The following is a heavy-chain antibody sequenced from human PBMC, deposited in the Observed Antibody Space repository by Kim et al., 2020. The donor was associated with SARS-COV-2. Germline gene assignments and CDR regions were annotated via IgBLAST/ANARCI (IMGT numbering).Heavy chain of an antibody. CDR1: GFTFSSYA. D-gene: IGHD2-2*01. CDR3: ASVPPSLPLEFY. Sequence: GGSLRLSCAASGFTFSSYAMHWVRQAPGKGLEWVAVISYDGSNKYYADSVKGRFTISRDNSKNTLYLQMNSLRAEDTAVYYCASVPPSLPLEFYWGQGTLVTVSS. V-gene: IGHV3-30*04. J-gene: IGHJ4*02. CDR2: ISYDGSNK.